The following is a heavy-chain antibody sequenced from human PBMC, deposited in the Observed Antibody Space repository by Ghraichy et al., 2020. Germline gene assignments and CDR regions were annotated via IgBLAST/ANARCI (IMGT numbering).Heavy chain of an antibody. CDR1: PLSFRSLG. CDR2: ISGDGRNT. CDR3: VSWVGAHFND. V-gene: IGHV3-23*01. Sequence: GESMNISCAASPLSFRSLGLSWVRQVPGKGLEWVATISGDGRNTHYADSVRGRFIVSRDSSTKTLYLQMNSLRGDDTGRYYCVSWVGAHFNDWGRGTPVTVSS. J-gene: IGHJ4*02. D-gene: IGHD3-3*01.